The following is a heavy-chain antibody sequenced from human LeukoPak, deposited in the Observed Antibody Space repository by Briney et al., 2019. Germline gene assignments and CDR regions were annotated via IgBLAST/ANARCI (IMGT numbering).Heavy chain of an antibody. CDR1: GYTLSDYN. D-gene: IGHD2-15*01. J-gene: IGHJ3*01. Sequence: ASVKVSCKASGYTLSDYNVHWVRQAPGQGLEWMGWINPNNGGTNYTQKFQGRVTMTRDTSISIAYMELSSLINDDTAVYYCTREEPQYCSGGTCYSYAFDLWGQGTMVIVSS. V-gene: IGHV1-2*02. CDR2: INPNNGGT. CDR3: TREEPQYCSGGTCYSYAFDL.